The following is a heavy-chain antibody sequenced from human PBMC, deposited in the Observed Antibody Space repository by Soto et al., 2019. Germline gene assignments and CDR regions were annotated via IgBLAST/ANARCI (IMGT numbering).Heavy chain of an antibody. V-gene: IGHV2-5*02. CDR1: GFSLSTSGVG. CDR3: ARRRALAAARPFFGMEI. CDR2: IYWDDDK. Sequence: QITLKESGPTLVKPTQTLTLTCTFSGFSLSTSGVGVGWIRQPPGTALEWLALIYWDDDKRYSTSLKSRLTITKDTSKIHVDLRMTSLDPLDTATFYCARRRALAAARPFFGMEIWGQVTTFTVSS. D-gene: IGHD6-6*01. J-gene: IGHJ6*02.